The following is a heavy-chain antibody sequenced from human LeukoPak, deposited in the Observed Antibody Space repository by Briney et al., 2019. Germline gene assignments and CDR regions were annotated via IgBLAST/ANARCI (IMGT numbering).Heavy chain of an antibody. Sequence: PSETLSLTCSVSDGSINTYFWSWIRQPAGKGLEWIGRIDSSGTTSLNPSLKSRVTISQDKSKKQFSLKLSSVTAADTAVYYCATGGYSAWCDYWGQGTQLIVSS. CDR1: DGSINTYF. V-gene: IGHV4-4*07. D-gene: IGHD6-19*01. J-gene: IGHJ4*02. CDR3: ATGGYSAWCDY. CDR2: IDSSGTT.